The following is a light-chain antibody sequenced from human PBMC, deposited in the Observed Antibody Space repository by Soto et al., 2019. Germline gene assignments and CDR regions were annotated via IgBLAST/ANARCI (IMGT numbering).Light chain of an antibody. J-gene: IGKJ5*01. CDR2: AAS. Sequence: IVLTQSPGTLYLSPGERATLSCRASQSVSSSHLALYQHKPGQAPRLLIYAASSRATSSPDRFSAGGSGTDFTLTISGLQHEDFAVYYCQQYGYSTITFCQGTRLEI. CDR3: QQYGYSTIT. V-gene: IGKV3-20*01. CDR1: QSVSSSH.